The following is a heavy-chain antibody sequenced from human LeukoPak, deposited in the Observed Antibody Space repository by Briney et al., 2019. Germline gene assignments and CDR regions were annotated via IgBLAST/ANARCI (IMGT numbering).Heavy chain of an antibody. CDR3: GSLTRRPLNYLEY. V-gene: IGHV4-39*01. CDR2: IYYSGST. D-gene: IGHD1-14*01. J-gene: IGHJ4*02. CDR1: GGSISGYY. Sequence: PSETLSLTCIVSGGSISGYYWNWIRQPPGKGLEWIGSIYYSGSTYYNPSLKSRVTISVDTSKDQFSLKLSSVTAADTAVYYGGSLTRRPLNYLEYWGKGTLVTVSS.